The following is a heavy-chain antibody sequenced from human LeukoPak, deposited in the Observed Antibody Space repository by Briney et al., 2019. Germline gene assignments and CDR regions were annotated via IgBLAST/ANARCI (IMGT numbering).Heavy chain of an antibody. D-gene: IGHD2-8*02. J-gene: IGHJ4*02. V-gene: IGHV3-74*01. CDR3: VGGYDPHY. CDR2: INSDGSDT. CDR1: GFPLSNFW. Sequence: PGGSLRLSCAPSGFPLSNFWMHWARHAPGKGRVWVSRINSDGSDTVYADSVKGRLTISRDNATNTVYLQTKSLRVEDTAVYYCVGGYDPHYWGQGTLVTVSS.